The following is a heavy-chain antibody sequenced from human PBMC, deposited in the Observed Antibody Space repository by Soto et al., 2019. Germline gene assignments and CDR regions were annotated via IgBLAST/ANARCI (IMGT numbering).Heavy chain of an antibody. V-gene: IGHV4-34*01. CDR2: INHSGST. CDR3: ARGGGPYYYGSGSYFGY. J-gene: IGHJ4*02. CDR1: GGSFSGYY. D-gene: IGHD3-10*01. Sequence: SETLSLTCAVYGGSFSGYYWSWIRQPPGKGLEWIGEINHSGSTNYNPSLKSRVTISVDTSKNQFSLKLSSVTAADTAVYYCARGGGPYYYGSGSYFGYWGQGTLVTVSS.